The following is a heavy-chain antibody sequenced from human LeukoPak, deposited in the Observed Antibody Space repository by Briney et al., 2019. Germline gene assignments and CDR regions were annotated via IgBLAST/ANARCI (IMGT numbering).Heavy chain of an antibody. CDR3: TRDGLRYRAFDY. CDR2: IRSKASGGTT. Sequence: GGSLRLSCTASGFTFGDYAMNWVRQAPGKGLEWVSFIRSKASGGTTEYAASVKGRFTISRDDSKSIAYLQMNSLKTEDTAVYYCTRDGLRYRAFDYWGQGTLVTVSS. CDR1: GFTFGDYA. D-gene: IGHD3-16*02. V-gene: IGHV3-49*04. J-gene: IGHJ4*02.